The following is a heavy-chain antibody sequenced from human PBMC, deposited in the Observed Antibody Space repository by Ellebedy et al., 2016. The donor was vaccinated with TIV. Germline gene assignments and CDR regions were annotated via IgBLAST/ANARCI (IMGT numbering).Heavy chain of an antibody. J-gene: IGHJ4*02. Sequence: MPSETLSLTCTVSGGSIRNYYWTWIRQPQGKGLEWIGHMYYSGKSNYNPSLKSRVTMSIDTSKNEFSLKMSSVTAAGTAVYYCAASESTDSDYWGPGTLVTVS. CDR3: AASESTDSDY. D-gene: IGHD1-1*01. CDR1: GGSIRNYY. V-gene: IGHV4-59*01. CDR2: MYYSGKS.